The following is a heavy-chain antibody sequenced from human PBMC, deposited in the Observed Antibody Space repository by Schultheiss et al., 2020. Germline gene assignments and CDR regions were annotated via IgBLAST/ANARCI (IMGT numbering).Heavy chain of an antibody. D-gene: IGHD1-26*01. J-gene: IGHJ4*02. CDR1: GLIFSSFA. CDR3: AEGGWGATLH. CDR2: ISSSGTYI. V-gene: IGHV3-21*01. Sequence: GGSLRLSCAASGLIFSSFAMSWVRQGPGKGLEWVSSISSSGTYINYADSVKGRFTISRDNAKNSLYLQMNSLRAEDTAVYYCAEGGWGATLHWGQGTLVTVSS.